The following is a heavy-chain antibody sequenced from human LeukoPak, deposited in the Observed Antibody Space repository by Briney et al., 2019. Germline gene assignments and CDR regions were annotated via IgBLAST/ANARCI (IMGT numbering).Heavy chain of an antibody. J-gene: IGHJ4*02. CDR2: INHSGST. D-gene: IGHD3-3*01. V-gene: IGHV4-38-2*02. CDR1: GYSISSGYY. CDR3: ARAADEGYDFWSGYTWVTDY. Sequence: SETLSLTCTVSGYSISSGYYWGWIRQPPGKGLEWIGEINHSGSTNYNPSLKSRVTISVDTSKNQFSLKLSSVTAADTAVYYCARAADEGYDFWSGYTWVTDYWGRGTLVTVSS.